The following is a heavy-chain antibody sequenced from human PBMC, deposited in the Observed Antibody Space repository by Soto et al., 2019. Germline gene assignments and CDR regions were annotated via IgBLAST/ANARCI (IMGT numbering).Heavy chain of an antibody. CDR3: ARESTVVTRNRFDY. J-gene: IGHJ4*02. D-gene: IGHD2-15*01. CDR2: ISAYNGNT. V-gene: IGHV1-18*01. Sequence: VASVKVSCKASGYTFTSYGISWVRQATGQGLEWMGWISAYNGNTNYAQKLQGRVTMTTDTSTSTAYMELRSLRSDDTVVYYCARESTVVTRNRFDYWGQGTLVTVSS. CDR1: GYTFTSYG.